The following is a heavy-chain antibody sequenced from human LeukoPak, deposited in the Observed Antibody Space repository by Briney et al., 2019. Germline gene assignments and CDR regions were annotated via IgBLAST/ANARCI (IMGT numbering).Heavy chain of an antibody. J-gene: IGHJ4*02. Sequence: GGSLRLSCAASGFTFSSYSMNWVRQAPGKGLEWVSSISSSSYIYYADSVKGRFTISRDNAKNSLYLQMNSLRAEDTAVYYCATDSVVPAAYNNNDYWGQGTLVTVSS. CDR1: GFTFSSYS. V-gene: IGHV3-21*01. CDR2: ISSSSYI. D-gene: IGHD2-2*01. CDR3: ATDSVVPAAYNNNDY.